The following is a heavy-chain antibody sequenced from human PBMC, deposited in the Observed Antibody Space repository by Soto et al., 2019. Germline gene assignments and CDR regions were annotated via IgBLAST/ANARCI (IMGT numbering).Heavy chain of an antibody. CDR3: ARHGWFGELWPRHNWFDP. CDR2: IYYSGST. D-gene: IGHD3-10*01. J-gene: IGHJ5*02. V-gene: IGHV4-39*01. CDR1: GVPLSSSSYY. Sequence: SETLSLTCNVSGVPLSSSSYYWGWIRQPPGKGLEWIGSIYYSGSTYYNPSLKSRVTISVDTSKNQFSLKLSSVTAADTAVYYCARHGWFGELWPRHNWFDPWGQGTLVTVSS.